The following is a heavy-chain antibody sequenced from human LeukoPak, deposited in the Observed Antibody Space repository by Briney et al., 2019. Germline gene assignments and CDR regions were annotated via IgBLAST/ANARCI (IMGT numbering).Heavy chain of an antibody. CDR3: ARMWTVVPAAYFDY. CDR1: GVTLSSYE. J-gene: IGHJ4*02. V-gene: IGHV3-48*03. D-gene: IGHD2-2*01. Sequence: GGSLRLSCAASGVTLSSYEMNGGREGPGKGLERGSDMRGNGPTLDYGDSMNGRFNITRDNAKNSLNLQMNSLRAEDTAVYYCARMWTVVPAAYFDYWGQGTLVTVSS. CDR2: MRGNGPTL.